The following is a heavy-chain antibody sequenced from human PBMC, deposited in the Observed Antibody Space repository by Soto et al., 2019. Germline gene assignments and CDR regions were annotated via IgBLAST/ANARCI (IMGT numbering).Heavy chain of an antibody. V-gene: IGHV3-23*01. CDR3: AKLRYFDWSAYNWFEY. Sequence: EVQLLESGGGLLQPGGSLRLSCAASGFTFSSYAMTWVRQAPGKGLEWVSGISGSGATTSYADSVKGRFTVSRDNSKNTLYLQMNSLRVEDTAVYHCAKLRYFDWSAYNWFEYWGQGTPVIVSS. CDR1: GFTFSSYA. CDR2: ISGSGATT. D-gene: IGHD3-9*01. J-gene: IGHJ5*01.